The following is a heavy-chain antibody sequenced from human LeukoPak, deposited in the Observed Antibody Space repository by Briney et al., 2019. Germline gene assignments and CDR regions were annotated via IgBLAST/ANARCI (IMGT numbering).Heavy chain of an antibody. V-gene: IGHV3-21*01. Sequence: GGSLRLSCAASGFTFTMFGMNWVRQAPGKGLEWVSSISSSSSYIYYADSVKGRFTISRDNAKNSLYLQMNSLRAEDTAVYYCARDLKGITRGAFDIWGQGTMVTVSS. CDR2: ISSSSSYI. D-gene: IGHD3-10*01. CDR3: ARDLKGITRGAFDI. J-gene: IGHJ3*02. CDR1: GFTFTMFG.